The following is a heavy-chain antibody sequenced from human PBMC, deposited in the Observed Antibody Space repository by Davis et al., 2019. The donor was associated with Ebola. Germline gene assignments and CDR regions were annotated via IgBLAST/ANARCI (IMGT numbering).Heavy chain of an antibody. CDR1: GYTLSELS. V-gene: IGHV1-24*01. CDR2: FESEDGET. CDR3: ARGQWPFYFDY. J-gene: IGHJ4*02. D-gene: IGHD6-19*01. Sequence: ASVKVSCKVSGYTLSELSIHWVRQAPGKGLEWMGGFESEDGETTYAQKFQGRVTITADESTSTAYTELSSLRSEDTAVYYCARGQWPFYFDYWGQGTLVTVSS.